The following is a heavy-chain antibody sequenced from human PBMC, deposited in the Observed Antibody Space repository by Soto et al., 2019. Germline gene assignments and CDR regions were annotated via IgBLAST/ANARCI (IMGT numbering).Heavy chain of an antibody. CDR1: GCTIRSYV. J-gene: IGHJ6*02. V-gene: IGHV3-33*01. D-gene: IGHD6-13*01. CDR3: ARRQSSSWYSLDYYYYGMDV. CDR2: IWYDGSNK. Sequence: GGSLRLSCTASGCTIRSYVMHWVRQTPGKGLEWVAVIWYDGSNKYYADSVKGRFTISRDNSKNTLYLQMNSLRAEDTAVYYCARRQSSSWYSLDYYYYGMDVWGQGTTVTVSS.